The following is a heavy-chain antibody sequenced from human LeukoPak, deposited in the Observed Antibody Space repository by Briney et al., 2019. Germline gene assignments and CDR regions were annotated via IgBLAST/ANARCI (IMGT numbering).Heavy chain of an antibody. CDR1: GFTFSSYS. J-gene: IGHJ4*02. CDR2: ISSSSSTI. V-gene: IGHV3-48*04. Sequence: GGSLRLSCAASGFTFSSYSMNWVRQAPGKGLEWVSYISSSSSTIYYADSVKGRFTISRDNAKNSLYLQMNSLRAEDTAVYYCARDDYITYGYSYGYYDYWGQGTLVTVSP. D-gene: IGHD5-18*01. CDR3: ARDDYITYGYSYGYYDY.